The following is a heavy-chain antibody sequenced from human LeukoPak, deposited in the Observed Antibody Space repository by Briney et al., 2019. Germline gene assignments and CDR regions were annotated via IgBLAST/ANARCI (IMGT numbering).Heavy chain of an antibody. J-gene: IGHJ6*02. D-gene: IGHD2-15*01. CDR3: ERGDCSGGSCYNYYGMDV. CDR1: GFTFSSYD. V-gene: IGHV3-13*01. Sequence: GGSLRLSCAASGFTFSSYDMHWVRQATGKGLEWVSAIGTAGDTYYPGSVKGRFTISRENAKNSLYLQMNSLRAGDTAVYYCERGDCSGGSCYNYYGMDVWGQGTTVTVSS. CDR2: IGTAGDT.